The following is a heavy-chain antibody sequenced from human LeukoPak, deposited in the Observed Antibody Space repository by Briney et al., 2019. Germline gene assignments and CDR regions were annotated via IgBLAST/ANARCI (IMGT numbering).Heavy chain of an antibody. V-gene: IGHV4-34*01. J-gene: IGHJ4*02. D-gene: IGHD3-22*01. CDR3: ASSYDSSGDSLEY. Sequence: SETLSLTCAVYGGSFSGYYWSWIRQPPGKGLEWIGEINHSGSTNYNPSLKSRVTISVDTSKNQFSLKLSSVTAADTAVYYCASSYDSSGDSLEYWGQGTLVTVSS. CDR1: GGSFSGYY. CDR2: INHSGST.